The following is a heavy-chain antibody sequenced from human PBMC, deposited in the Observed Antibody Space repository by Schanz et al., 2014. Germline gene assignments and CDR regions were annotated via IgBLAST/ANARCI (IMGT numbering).Heavy chain of an antibody. J-gene: IGHJ4*02. CDR1: GGTFSSYT. Sequence: QLQLVQSGAEVKKPGSSVKVSSKLSGGTFSSYTISWMRQAPGQGLEWMGKIIPVLNIATYAQRFQGRVSITADTSTNTAYMELSSLTSEDTAVHYCARGRGFYDYWGQGTLVTVSS. V-gene: IGHV1-69*02. D-gene: IGHD3-10*01. CDR2: IIPVLNIA. CDR3: ARGRGFYDY.